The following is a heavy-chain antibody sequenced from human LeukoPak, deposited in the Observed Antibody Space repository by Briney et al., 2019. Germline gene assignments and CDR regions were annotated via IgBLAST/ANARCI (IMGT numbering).Heavy chain of an antibody. J-gene: IGHJ3*02. V-gene: IGHV3-74*01. CDR1: GFTSSSYW. D-gene: IGHD3-10*01. CDR3: ARASITMVRGPNAFDI. Sequence: GGSLRLSCAASGFTSSSYWMHWVRQAPGKGLVWVSRINTDGSSTSYADSVKGRFTISRDNAKNTLYLQMNSLRAEDTAVYYCARASITMVRGPNAFDIWGQGTMVTVSS. CDR2: INTDGSST.